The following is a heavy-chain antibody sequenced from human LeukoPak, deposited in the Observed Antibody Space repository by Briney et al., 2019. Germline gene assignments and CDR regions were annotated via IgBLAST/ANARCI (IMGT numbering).Heavy chain of an antibody. D-gene: IGHD3-10*01. CDR2: IYYSGST. Sequence: PSETLSLTCTVSGGSISSSSYYWGWIRQPPGKGLEWIGSIYYSGSTYYNPSLKSRVTISVDTSKNQFSLKLSSVTAADTAVYYCARGGGGFGVWWGQGTLVTVSS. J-gene: IGHJ4*02. CDR3: ARGGGGFGVW. V-gene: IGHV4-39*07. CDR1: GGSISSSSYY.